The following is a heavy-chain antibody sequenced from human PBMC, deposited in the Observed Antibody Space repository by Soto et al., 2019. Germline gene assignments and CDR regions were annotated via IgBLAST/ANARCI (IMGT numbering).Heavy chain of an antibody. J-gene: IGHJ6*02. D-gene: IGHD6-13*01. Sequence: EVQLLESGGGLVQPGGSLRLSCAASGFTFSSYAMSWVRQAPGKGLEWVSAISGSGGSTYYADSVKGRFTISRDNSKNTLYLQMNSLRAEDTAVYYCARYSSSSYYYGMDVWGQGTTVTVSS. CDR1: GFTFSSYA. CDR2: ISGSGGST. V-gene: IGHV3-23*01. CDR3: ARYSSSSYYYGMDV.